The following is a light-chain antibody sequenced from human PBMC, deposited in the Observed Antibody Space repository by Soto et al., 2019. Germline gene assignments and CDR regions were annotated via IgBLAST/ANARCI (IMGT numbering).Light chain of an antibody. CDR3: SSFAGSPVV. Sequence: QSALTQPPSASGSPGQSVTITCSGTSSDVGEENYVSWYQQHPGKVPKLILYEVSKRPSGVPDRFCGSRSGNTASLTVSGLQAEDEADYYCSSFAGSPVVFGGGTKLTVL. CDR2: EVS. J-gene: IGLJ2*01. CDR1: SSDVGEENY. V-gene: IGLV2-8*01.